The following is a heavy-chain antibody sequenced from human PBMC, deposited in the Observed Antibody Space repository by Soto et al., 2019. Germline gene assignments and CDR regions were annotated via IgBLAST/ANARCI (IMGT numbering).Heavy chain of an antibody. D-gene: IGHD4-4*01. V-gene: IGHV1-24*01. CDR2: FDPEDGET. CDR1: GYTLTELS. CDR3: ATEGAYSNYLGRWFDP. J-gene: IGHJ5*02. Sequence: ASVKVSCKVSGYTLTELSMHWVRQAPGKGLEWMGGFDPEDGETIYAQKFQGRVTMTEDTSTDTAYMELSSLRSEDTAVYYCATEGAYSNYLGRWFDPWGQGTLVTVSS.